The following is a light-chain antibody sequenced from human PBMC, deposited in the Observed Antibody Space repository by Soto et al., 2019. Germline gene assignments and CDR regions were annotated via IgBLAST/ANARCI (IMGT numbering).Light chain of an antibody. CDR2: DAS. CDR1: QSVSSY. J-gene: IGKJ2*01. Sequence: EIVLTQSPATLSLSPGERATLSCRASQSVSSYLAWYQQKPGQAPRLLIYDASNRATGIPARFSGSGSGTDFNLTISSLRSPPFAAYFCQQRSNSPPYTFGQGTKLEIK. V-gene: IGKV3-11*01. CDR3: QQRSNSPPYT.